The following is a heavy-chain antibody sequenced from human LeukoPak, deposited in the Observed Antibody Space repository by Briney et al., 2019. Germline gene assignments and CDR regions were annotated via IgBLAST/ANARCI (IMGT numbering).Heavy chain of an antibody. J-gene: IGHJ4*02. CDR3: AKGAAAAGTFY. D-gene: IGHD6-13*01. Sequence: GGSLRLSCAASGFTFGSYAMSWVRQAPGKGLEWVTAISGSGGSTYYADSVKGRFTISRDNSKNTLYLQMNSLRAEDTAVYYCAKGAAAAGTFYWGQGTLVTVSS. CDR2: ISGSGGST. CDR1: GFTFGSYA. V-gene: IGHV3-23*01.